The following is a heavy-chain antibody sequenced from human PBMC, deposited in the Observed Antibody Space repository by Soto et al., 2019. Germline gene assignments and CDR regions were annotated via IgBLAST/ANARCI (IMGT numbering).Heavy chain of an antibody. V-gene: IGHV4-31*11. CDR2: IFYSGST. CDR3: ARSYKHYGMDV. CDR1: GGSISSGGYF. Sequence: PSETLSLTCAVSGGSISSGGYFWSWIRQHPGKGLEWIGYIFYSGSTSYNPSLKSRVTISTDTSKSQFSLKLSSVTAADTAVYYCARSYKHYGMDVWGQGTKVTVYS. J-gene: IGHJ6*02. D-gene: IGHD3-10*01.